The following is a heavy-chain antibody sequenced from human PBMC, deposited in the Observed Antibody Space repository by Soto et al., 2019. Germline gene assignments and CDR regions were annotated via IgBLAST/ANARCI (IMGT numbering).Heavy chain of an antibody. CDR2: IIPIFGTA. V-gene: IGHV1-69*13. Sequence: AASVKVSCKASGGTFSSYAISWVRQAPGQGLEWMGGIIPIFGTANYAQKFQGRVTITADESTSTAYMELSSLRSEDTAVYYCASFESYYYYGMDVWGQGTTVTVSS. CDR1: GGTFSSYA. J-gene: IGHJ6*02. CDR3: ASFESYYYYGMDV.